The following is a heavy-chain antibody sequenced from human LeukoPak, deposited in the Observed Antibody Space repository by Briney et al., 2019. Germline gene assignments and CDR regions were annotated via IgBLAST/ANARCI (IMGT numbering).Heavy chain of an antibody. CDR3: ARGEWELAAFDI. CDR2: IYHSGGT. Sequence: SETLSLTCTVSGYSIGSGYYWGWIRQPPGKGLEWIGSIYHSGGTYYNPSLKSRVTTSVDTSKNQFSLKLSSVTAADTAVYYCARGEWELAAFDIWGQGTMVTVSS. CDR1: GYSIGSGYY. V-gene: IGHV4-38-2*02. J-gene: IGHJ3*02. D-gene: IGHD1-26*01.